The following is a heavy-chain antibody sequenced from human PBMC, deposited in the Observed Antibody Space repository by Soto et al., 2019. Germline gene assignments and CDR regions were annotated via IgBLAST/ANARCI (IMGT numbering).Heavy chain of an antibody. CDR2: IFSNDEK. V-gene: IGHV2-26*01. CDR1: GFSLSNARMG. J-gene: IGHJ5*02. CDR3: ARIAAAGTSWWLDP. Sequence: QVTLKESGPVLVKPTETLMLTCTVSGFSLSNARMGVSWIRQPPGKALEWLAHIFSNDEKSYSTSLKSRLTIPQDTSKSQVVLTMTNMDPVDTATYYCARIAAAGTSWWLDPWCQGTLVTVSS. D-gene: IGHD6-13*01.